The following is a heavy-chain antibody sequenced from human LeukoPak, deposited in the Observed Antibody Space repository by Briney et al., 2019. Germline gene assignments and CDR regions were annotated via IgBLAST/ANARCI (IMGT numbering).Heavy chain of an antibody. D-gene: IGHD6-13*01. J-gene: IGHJ4*02. V-gene: IGHV3-23*01. CDR3: ARVMYSSSWYGRSCYYFDY. Sequence: GGSLRLSCAASGFTFSTYGMSWVRQAPGKGLEWVSAISGSSGVTTYYADSVKGRFTISRDNSKNTLYLQMNSLRVDDTAVYYCARVMYSSSWYGRSCYYFDYWGQGTLVTVSS. CDR2: ISGSSGVTT. CDR1: GFTFSTYG.